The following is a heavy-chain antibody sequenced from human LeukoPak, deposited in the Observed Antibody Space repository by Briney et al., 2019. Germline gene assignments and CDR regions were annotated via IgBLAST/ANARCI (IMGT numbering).Heavy chain of an antibody. CDR1: GYTFTSYY. V-gene: IGHV1-46*01. CDR2: INPSGGST. J-gene: IGHJ6*04. CDR3: ARSGGGKEMDV. D-gene: IGHD4-23*01. Sequence: ASVKVSCKASGYTFTSYYMHWVRQAPGQGLEWMGIINPSGGSTSYAQKFQGRVTMTRDMSTSTVYMELSSLRSEDTAVYYCARSGGGKEMDVWGKGTTVTVSS.